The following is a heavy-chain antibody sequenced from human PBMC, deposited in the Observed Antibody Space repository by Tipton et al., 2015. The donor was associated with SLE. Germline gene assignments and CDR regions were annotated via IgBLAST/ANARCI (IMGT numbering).Heavy chain of an antibody. V-gene: IGHV4-30-4*08. CDR3: ARLGYCTGDTVCFTGIDQ. Sequence: TLSLTCTVYGGSIGNYYWSRIRQHPGKGLEWIGYIYYSGSTYYNPSLESRLDISVDTSGRLFFLRLSSMTAADTAVYYCARLGYCTGDTVCFTGIDQWGQGTLVTVSS. CDR1: GGSIGNYY. D-gene: IGHD2-8*02. CDR2: IYYSGST. J-gene: IGHJ5*02.